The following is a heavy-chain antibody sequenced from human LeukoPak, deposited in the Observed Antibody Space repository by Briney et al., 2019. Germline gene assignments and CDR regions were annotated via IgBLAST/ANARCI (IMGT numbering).Heavy chain of an antibody. CDR3: SRDRSRGYSFT. D-gene: IGHD5-12*01. CDR1: GFIFSNYA. V-gene: IGHV3-23*01. Sequence: PGGSLRLSCAASGFIFSNYAMSWVRQAPGKGLEWVSAITNSGGTTYYADSVKGRFTISRDNSRNTLYLQMSNLRADDTAMYYCSRDRSRGYSFTWGQGTLVTVS. J-gene: IGHJ5*02. CDR2: ITNSGGTT.